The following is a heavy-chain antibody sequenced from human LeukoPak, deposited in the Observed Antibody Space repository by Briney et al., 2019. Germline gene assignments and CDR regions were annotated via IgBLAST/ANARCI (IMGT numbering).Heavy chain of an antibody. CDR1: GGSVSSSSYY. CDR3: ASVYDDRYFDY. Sequence: SETLSLTCTVSGGSVSSSSYYWGWIRQPPGKGLVWTGRMHYSGIIHYNPSLKSRVTISVDTSKNQFSLKLSSVTAADTAVYYCASVYDDRYFDYWGQGTLVTVSS. V-gene: IGHV4-39*01. D-gene: IGHD5/OR15-5a*01. CDR2: MHYSGII. J-gene: IGHJ4*02.